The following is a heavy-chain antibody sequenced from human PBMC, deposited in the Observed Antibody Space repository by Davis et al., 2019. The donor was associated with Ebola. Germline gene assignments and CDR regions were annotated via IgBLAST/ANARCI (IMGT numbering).Heavy chain of an antibody. J-gene: IGHJ4*02. CDR2: VKDNGGT. CDR3: GRWNEYGSQSIDS. CDR1: GDSFSGYY. V-gene: IGHV4-34*01. Sequence: PGGSLRLSCTVSGDSFSGYYWTWVRQPPGKGLEWIGEVKDNGGTDYSPSLKSRVTISADTSNNQFSLNLTSLTAADTAVYFCGRWNEYGSQSIDSWGQGTLVTVSS. D-gene: IGHD3-10*01.